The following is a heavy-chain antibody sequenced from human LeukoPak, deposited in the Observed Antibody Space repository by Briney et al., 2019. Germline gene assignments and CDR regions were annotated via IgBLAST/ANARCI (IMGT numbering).Heavy chain of an antibody. CDR1: GVSFSGYY. J-gene: IGHJ4*02. CDR2: INHSGST. D-gene: IGHD3-22*01. Sequence: MPSETLSLTCAVYGVSFSGYYWSWIRQPPGKGLEWIGEINHSGSTNYNPSLKSRVTISVDTSKNQFSLKLSSVTAADTAVYYCARVNYDSSGAPDYWGQGTLVTVSS. V-gene: IGHV4-34*01. CDR3: ARVNYDSSGAPDY.